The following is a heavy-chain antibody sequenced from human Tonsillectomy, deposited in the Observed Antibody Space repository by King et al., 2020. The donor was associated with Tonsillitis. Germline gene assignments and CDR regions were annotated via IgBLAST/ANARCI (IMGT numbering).Heavy chain of an antibody. CDR3: ARAPYGSSWYRNFDY. D-gene: IGHD6-13*01. Sequence: VQLQQWGAGLLKPSETLSLTCAVYGGSFSGYYWNWIRQPPGKGLEWIVEINHSGSTNYNPSLKSRVTISIETSKNQFSLKLSSVTAADTAVYSCARAPYGSSWYRNFDYGGQGTLVTVSS. V-gene: IGHV4-34*01. CDR1: GGSFSGYY. CDR2: INHSGST. J-gene: IGHJ4*02.